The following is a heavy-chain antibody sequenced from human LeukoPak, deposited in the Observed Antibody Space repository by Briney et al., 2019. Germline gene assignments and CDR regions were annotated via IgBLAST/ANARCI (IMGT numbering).Heavy chain of an antibody. CDR1: GGSISSFS. CDR3: ARRIPYYNNSSGYYGPWYFDL. Sequence: SETLSLTCTVSGGSISSFSWSWIRQPPGKGLEWIGYIHDSGSTNYNPSLKSRVTISVDTSKNQFSLKLNSVTAADTAVYYCARRIPYYNNSSGYYGPWYFDLWGRGTLVTASS. J-gene: IGHJ2*01. V-gene: IGHV4-59*08. D-gene: IGHD3-22*01. CDR2: IHDSGST.